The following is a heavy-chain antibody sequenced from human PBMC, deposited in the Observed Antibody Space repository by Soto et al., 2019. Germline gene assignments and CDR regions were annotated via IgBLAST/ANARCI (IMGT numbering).Heavy chain of an antibody. CDR2: IYSGGST. D-gene: IGHD3-9*01. CDR3: ARTGSSGVFDWLPGLDY. Sequence: GGSLRLSCAASGFTVSSNYMSWVRQAPGKGLEWVSVIYSGGSTYYADSVKGRFTISRDNSKNTLYLQMNSLRAEDTAVYYCARTGSSGVFDWLPGLDYWGQGTLVTVSS. J-gene: IGHJ4*02. V-gene: IGHV3-66*01. CDR1: GFTVSSNY.